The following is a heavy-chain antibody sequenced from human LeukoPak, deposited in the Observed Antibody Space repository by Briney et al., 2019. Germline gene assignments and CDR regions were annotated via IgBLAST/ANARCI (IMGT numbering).Heavy chain of an antibody. D-gene: IGHD3-10*01. CDR1: GFTFSDYY. CDR3: ASGNYYGSGSYYGVGAYFDY. Sequence: PGGSLRLSCAASGFTFSDYYMSWIRQAPGKGLEWVSYISSSGSTIYYADSVKGRFTISRDNAKNSLYLQMNSLRAEDTAVYYCASGNYYGSGSYYGVGAYFDYWGQGTLVTVSP. J-gene: IGHJ4*02. V-gene: IGHV3-11*01. CDR2: ISSSGSTI.